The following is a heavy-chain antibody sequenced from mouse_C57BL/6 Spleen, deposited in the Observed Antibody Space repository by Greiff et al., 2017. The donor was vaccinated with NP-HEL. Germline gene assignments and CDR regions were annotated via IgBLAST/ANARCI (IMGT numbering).Heavy chain of an antibody. CDR3: TRRDDEGFAY. CDR2: IDPETGGT. CDR1: GYTFTDYE. Sequence: QVHVKQSGAELVRPGASVTLSCKASGYTFTDYEMHWVKQTPVHGLEWIGAIDPETGGTAYNQKFKGKAILTADKSSSTAYMELRSLTSEDSAVYYCTRRDDEGFAYWGQGTLVTVSA. D-gene: IGHD2-12*01. V-gene: IGHV1-15*01. J-gene: IGHJ3*01.